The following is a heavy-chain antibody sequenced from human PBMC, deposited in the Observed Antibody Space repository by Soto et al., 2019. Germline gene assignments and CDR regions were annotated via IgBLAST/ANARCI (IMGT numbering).Heavy chain of an antibody. CDR1: GFTFSSYW. CDR2: IKEDGSAN. D-gene: IGHD2-15*01. V-gene: IGHV3-7*01. Sequence: GGSLRLSCVASGFTFSSYWMSWVRQAPGKGLEWVADIKEDGSANYYVDSVKGRFTISRDNAKNSVYLQVNSLRVEDTAVYYCARDARLYCIDRKCYWGFDLWGQGTLVTVSS. CDR3: ARDARLYCIDRKCYWGFDL. J-gene: IGHJ4*02.